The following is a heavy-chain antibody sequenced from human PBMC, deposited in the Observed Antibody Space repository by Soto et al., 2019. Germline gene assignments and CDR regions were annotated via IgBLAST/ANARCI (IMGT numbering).Heavy chain of an antibody. J-gene: IGHJ4*02. CDR1: GYTFTSYY. CDR3: AREGYYDSSGYYGVGY. Sequence: QVQLVQSGAEVKKPGASVKVSCKASGYTFTSYYMHWVRQAPGQGLEWMGIINPSGGSTSYAQKFQGRVTMTRDTSTSTVYMELSSLRSEDTAVYYCAREGYYDSSGYYGVGYWGQGTLVTVSS. CDR2: INPSGGST. V-gene: IGHV1-46*01. D-gene: IGHD3-22*01.